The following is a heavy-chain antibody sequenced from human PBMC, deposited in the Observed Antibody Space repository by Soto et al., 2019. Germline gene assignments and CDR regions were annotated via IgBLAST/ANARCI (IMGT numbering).Heavy chain of an antibody. D-gene: IGHD2-21*02. CDR1: GYTFTKYY. CDR2: SNPNTGGT. CDR3: ARQVAYCGGDCYTEPLDY. J-gene: IGHJ4*02. V-gene: IGHV1-2*02. Sequence: QAQLVQSGAEVKKPGASVKVSCKASGYTFTKYYIHWVRQAPGQGLEWMGWSNPNTGGTNYAQKCQSRVAMTRDTSISTAYMDLSRLGSDDTAVYYCARQVAYCGGDCYTEPLDYWGQGTLVTVSS.